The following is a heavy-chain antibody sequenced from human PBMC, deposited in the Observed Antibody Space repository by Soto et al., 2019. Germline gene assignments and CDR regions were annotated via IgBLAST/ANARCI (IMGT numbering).Heavy chain of an antibody. CDR2: ISSSSSTI. CDR3: AKSVAATCFDY. D-gene: IGHD2-15*01. V-gene: IGHV3-48*01. J-gene: IGHJ4*02. CDR1: GFTFISYS. Sequence: PGGSLRLSCAASGFTFISYSMNWVRQAPWKGLEWVSYISSSSSTIYYADSVKGRFTISRDNAKNSLYLQMNSLRAEDTAVYYCAKSVAATCFDYWGQGILVTVSS.